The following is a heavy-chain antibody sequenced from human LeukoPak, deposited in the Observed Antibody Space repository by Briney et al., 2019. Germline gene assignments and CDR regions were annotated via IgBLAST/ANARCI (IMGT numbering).Heavy chain of an antibody. D-gene: IGHD3-3*01. V-gene: IGHV5-51*01. Sequence: GGSLQISCKGSGYSFTSYWIGWVRPVPGKGLEGMGIIYPGDSDTRYSPSFQGQVTISADKSISTAYLQWSSLKASDTAMYYCARRPEWPHDAFDIWGQGTMVTVSS. CDR1: GYSFTSYW. CDR2: IYPGDSDT. CDR3: ARRPEWPHDAFDI. J-gene: IGHJ3*02.